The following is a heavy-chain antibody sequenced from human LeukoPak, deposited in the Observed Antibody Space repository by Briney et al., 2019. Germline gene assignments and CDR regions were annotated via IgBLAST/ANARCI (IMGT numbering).Heavy chain of an antibody. V-gene: IGHV4-59*11. D-gene: IGHD6-13*01. Sequence: SETLTLTCTVSGGSISSHYWSWIRQPPGKGLEWIGYIYYSGSTNYNPSLKSRVTISVDTSKNQFSLKLSSVTAADTAVYYCARSSGGVAAAALPYWYFDLWGRGTLVTVSS. CDR1: GGSISSHY. CDR3: ARSSGGVAAAALPYWYFDL. J-gene: IGHJ2*01. CDR2: IYYSGST.